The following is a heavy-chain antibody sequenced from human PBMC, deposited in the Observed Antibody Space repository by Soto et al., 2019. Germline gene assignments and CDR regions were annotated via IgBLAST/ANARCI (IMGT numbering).Heavy chain of an antibody. CDR3: ASEFDGSGTYFDY. CDR1: GFFFSTYG. D-gene: IGHD1-1*01. Sequence: QVQLEESGGGVVQPGRSLRLSGAASGFFFSTYGMNWVRQAPGKGLEWVALIWSHGNAERYADSVRGRFTISRDNSKNTLYLQMNSLRAEDTAVYYCASEFDGSGTYFDYWGQGTLVTVSS. J-gene: IGHJ4*02. CDR2: IWSHGNAE. V-gene: IGHV3-33*01.